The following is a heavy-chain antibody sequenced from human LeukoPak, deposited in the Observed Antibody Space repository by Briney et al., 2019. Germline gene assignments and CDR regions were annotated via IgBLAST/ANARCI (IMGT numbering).Heavy chain of an antibody. J-gene: IGHJ4*02. CDR3: VRDDDRLLRFLAWPQNLFDY. CDR2: ISSSSSYI. Sequence: GGALRLSCAASGFTFSSYSMNWVRQAPGKGREWVSSISSSSSYIYYADSVKGRFTISRDKAKNYLYPQMNSLRAEETAVYYCVRDDDRLLRFLAWPQNLFDYWGQGTLVTVSS. V-gene: IGHV3-21*01. D-gene: IGHD3-3*01. CDR1: GFTFSSYS.